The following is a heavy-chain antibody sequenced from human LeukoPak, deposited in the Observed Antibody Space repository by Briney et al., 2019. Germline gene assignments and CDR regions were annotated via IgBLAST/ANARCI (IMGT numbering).Heavy chain of an antibody. CDR3: ARISSDSISYYDH. J-gene: IGHJ4*02. V-gene: IGHV3-74*01. CDR1: EITFSTYW. CDR2: INSEGSTI. D-gene: IGHD3-22*01. Sequence: GGSLRLSCAGSEITFSTYWMHWVRQAPGKGLVWVSRINSEGSTISYADSVKGRFTISRDNAKNTLFLQMNSLRAEDTAVYYCARISSDSISYYDHWGQGTLVTVSS.